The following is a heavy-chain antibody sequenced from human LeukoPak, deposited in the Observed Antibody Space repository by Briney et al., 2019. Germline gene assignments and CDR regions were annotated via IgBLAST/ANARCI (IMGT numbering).Heavy chain of an antibody. J-gene: IGHJ4*02. CDR2: IFYSGTT. D-gene: IGHD6-19*01. CDR3: ARGGGSSGWPYFDY. V-gene: IGHV4-59*01. Sequence: SETLSLTCTVSGGSIPSYYWSWIRQPPGKGLEWIGYIFYSGTTNYNPSLKSRVTISVDTSKNQFSLKVSSVTAADTAVYYCARGGGSSGWPYFDYWGQGTLVTVSS. CDR1: GGSIPSYY.